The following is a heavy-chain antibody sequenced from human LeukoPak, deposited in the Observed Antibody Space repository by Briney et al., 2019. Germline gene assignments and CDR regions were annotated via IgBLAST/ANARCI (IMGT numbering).Heavy chain of an antibody. Sequence: GGALRLSCAASGFTFSTYSMTWVRQAPGGGVECVSSITSSAYIYYANSVKGRFTISRDGAKNSLYLQMNSLRAEDTAVYYCARLEGPGGYDFWSGYLPRYYYYYYMDVWGNGTTVTVSS. D-gene: IGHD3-3*01. CDR1: GFTFSTYS. V-gene: IGHV3-21*01. CDR3: ARLEGPGGYDFWSGYLPRYYYYYYMDV. J-gene: IGHJ6*03. CDR2: ITSSAYI.